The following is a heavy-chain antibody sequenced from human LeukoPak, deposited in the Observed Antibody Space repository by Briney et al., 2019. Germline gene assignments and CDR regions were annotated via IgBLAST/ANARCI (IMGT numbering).Heavy chain of an antibody. CDR2: MNPKSGNA. D-gene: IGHD3-22*01. CDR1: GYTFTRYD. Sequence: ASVKVSCKASGYTFTRYDINWVRQATGQGLEWMGWMNPKSGNAGHAQKFQGSVTITRDTSTSTVYMELSSLRSEDTAVYFCARVDGSADYWGQGTLVTVSS. CDR3: ARVDGSADY. V-gene: IGHV1-8*03. J-gene: IGHJ4*02.